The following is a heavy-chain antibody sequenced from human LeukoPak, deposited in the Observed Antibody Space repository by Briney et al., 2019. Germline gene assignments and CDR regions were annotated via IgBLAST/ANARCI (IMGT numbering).Heavy chain of an antibody. J-gene: IGHJ4*02. CDR1: IDSIKNYY. Sequence: SETLSLACTVSIDSIKNYYWNWIRQPPGKGLEWIGYIYHTGNTNYNPSLKSRLSMSIDPSKNQFSLKLNSVTAADTAVYYCARHSRLVRAFDSWGQGTLVTVSS. CDR3: ARHSRLVRAFDS. V-gene: IGHV4-59*08. CDR2: IYHTGNT. D-gene: IGHD3-9*01.